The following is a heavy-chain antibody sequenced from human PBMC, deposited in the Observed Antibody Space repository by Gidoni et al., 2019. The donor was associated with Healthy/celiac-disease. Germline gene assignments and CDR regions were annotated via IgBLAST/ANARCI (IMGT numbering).Heavy chain of an antibody. CDR2: INHSGST. CDR1: GGSFSGYY. Sequence: QVQLQQWGAGLLKPSETLSLTCAVYGGSFSGYYWSWIRQPPGKGLEWIGEINHSGSTNYNPSLKSRVTISVDTSKNQFSLKLSSVTAADTAVYYCARLWWIHPSYYYYGMDVWGQGTTVTVSS. V-gene: IGHV4-34*01. J-gene: IGHJ6*02. CDR3: ARLWWIHPSYYYYGMDV. D-gene: IGHD5-18*01.